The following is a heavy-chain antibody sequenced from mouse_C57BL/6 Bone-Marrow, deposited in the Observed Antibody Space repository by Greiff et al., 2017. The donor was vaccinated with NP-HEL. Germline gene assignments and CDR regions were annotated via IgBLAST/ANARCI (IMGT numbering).Heavy chain of an antibody. CDR3: TTGGSSPEAMDY. CDR2: IDPENGDT. D-gene: IGHD1-1*01. Sequence: EVQLQQSGAELVRPGASVKLSCTVSGFNIKDDYMHWVKQRPEQGLEWIGWIDPENGDTEYASKFQGKATITADTSSNTAYLQLSSLTSEDTAVYYCTTGGSSPEAMDYWGQGTSVTVSS. V-gene: IGHV14-4*01. CDR1: GFNIKDDY. J-gene: IGHJ4*01.